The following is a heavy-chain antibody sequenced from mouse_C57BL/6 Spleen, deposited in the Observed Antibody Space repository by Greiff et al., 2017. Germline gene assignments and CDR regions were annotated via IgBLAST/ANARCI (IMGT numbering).Heavy chain of an antibody. CDR2: IWGGGST. CDR3: AKRYDGSHWYFDV. D-gene: IGHD2-3*01. J-gene: IGHJ1*03. Sequence: VQLQQSLPVLFSPSHILSITCTVSGFSLTSYGVDWVRQPPGKGLEWLGVIWGGGSTNYNSALMSRLSISKDNSKSQVFLKMNSLQTDDTAMYYCAKRYDGSHWYFDVWGTGTTVTVSS. V-gene: IGHV2-9*01. CDR1: GFSLTSYG.